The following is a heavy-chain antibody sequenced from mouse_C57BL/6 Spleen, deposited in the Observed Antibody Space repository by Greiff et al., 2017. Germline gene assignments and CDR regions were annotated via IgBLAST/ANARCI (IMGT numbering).Heavy chain of an antibody. V-gene: IGHV1-82*01. CDR3: ARGGTTEGFAY. Sequence: QVQLQQSGPELVKPGASVKISCKASGYAFSSSWMHWVKQRPGKGLEWIGRIYPGDGDTNYNGKFKGKATLTADKSSSTAYMQLSSLTSEDSAVYCGARGGTTEGFAYWGQGTLVTVSA. D-gene: IGHD1-1*01. J-gene: IGHJ3*01. CDR1: GYAFSSSW. CDR2: IYPGDGDT.